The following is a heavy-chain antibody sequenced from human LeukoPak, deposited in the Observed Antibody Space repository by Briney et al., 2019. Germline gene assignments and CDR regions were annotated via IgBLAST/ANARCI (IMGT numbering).Heavy chain of an antibody. CDR3: ARGRRLYGYTAHQADY. V-gene: IGHV4-39*07. D-gene: IGHD2-2*02. Sequence: SETLSLTCTVSGGSISSSSYYWSWIRQPPGKGLEWIGEINHSGSTNYNPSLKSRVTISVDTSKNQFSLKLSSVTAADTAVYYCARGRRLYGYTAHQADYWGQGTLVTVSS. CDR2: INHSGST. CDR1: GGSISSSSYY. J-gene: IGHJ4*02.